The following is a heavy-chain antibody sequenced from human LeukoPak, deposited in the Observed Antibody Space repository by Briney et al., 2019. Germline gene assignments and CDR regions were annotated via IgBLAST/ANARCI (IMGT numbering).Heavy chain of an antibody. CDR3: ARDARDYCLEWLSTRFDY. V-gene: IGHV4-38-2*02. Sequence: SETLSLTCTVSGYSISSGYYWGWIRQPPGKGLEWIGSIYHSGSTYYNPSLKSRVTISVDTSKNQFSLKLSSVTAADTAVYYCARDARDYCLEWLSTRFDYWGQGTLVTVSS. J-gene: IGHJ4*02. CDR1: GYSISSGYY. CDR2: IYHSGST. D-gene: IGHD3-3*01.